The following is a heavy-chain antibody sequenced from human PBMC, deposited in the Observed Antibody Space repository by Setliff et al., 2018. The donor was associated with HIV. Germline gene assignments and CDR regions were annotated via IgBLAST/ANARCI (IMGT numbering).Heavy chain of an antibody. CDR2: INPNSGGT. CDR1: GYTFTGYY. V-gene: IGHV1-2*02. D-gene: IGHD3-9*01. Sequence: VKVSCKASGYTFTGYYMHWVRQAPGQGLEWMGWINPNSGGTNYAQRFQGRVTMTRDTSISTAYMELSRLRSDDTAVYYCARGSLLGYFDWLFPDWGQGTLVTVSS. J-gene: IGHJ4*02. CDR3: ARGSLLGYFDWLFPD.